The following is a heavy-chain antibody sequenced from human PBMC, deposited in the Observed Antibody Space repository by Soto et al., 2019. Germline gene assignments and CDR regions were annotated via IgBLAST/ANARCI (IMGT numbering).Heavy chain of an antibody. D-gene: IGHD6-25*01. Sequence: QVQLQESGPGLVKPSETLSLTCTVSGGSMSGYYWSWIRQPPGKGLEWIGNMYYSGSTNYNPSLKSRVTISVDTSKNQFSLKLSSVPAADPAVYYGATGAAATWYYWGQGTLVTVSS. CDR2: MYYSGST. CDR3: ATGAAATWYY. V-gene: IGHV4-59*01. CDR1: GGSMSGYY. J-gene: IGHJ4*02.